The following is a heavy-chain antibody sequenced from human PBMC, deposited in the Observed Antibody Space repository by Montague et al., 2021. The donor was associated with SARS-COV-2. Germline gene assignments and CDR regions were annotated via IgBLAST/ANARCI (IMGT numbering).Heavy chain of an antibody. D-gene: IGHD3-9*01. Sequence: SETLSLTCTVSGVSVTDYYWSWIRQPPGKGLEWVGEVLYNKGTNSNPSLKSRVAISVDTSKNQFSLRLPSVTAADAAFDYCVGHPHDDGLNGPPDYWGQGTLVTVSS. CDR3: VGHPHDDGLNGPPDY. V-gene: IGHV4-59*08. J-gene: IGHJ4*02. CDR2: VLYNKGT. CDR1: GVSVTDYY.